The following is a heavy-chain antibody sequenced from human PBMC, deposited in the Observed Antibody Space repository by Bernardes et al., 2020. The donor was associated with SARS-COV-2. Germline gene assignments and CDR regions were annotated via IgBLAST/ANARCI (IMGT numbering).Heavy chain of an antibody. CDR3: TRLDDGGHLGDY. V-gene: IGHV3-73*01. Sequence: GSLRLSCAASGFTFSGSAIHWVRQASGKGLEWVGRIKSKTNNYATAYAASVNGRFTISRDDSKNTAYLQMNSLNTEDTAVYYCTRLDDGGHLGDYWGQGTLVTVSS. CDR1: GFTFSGSA. J-gene: IGHJ4*02. CDR2: IKSKTNNYAT. D-gene: IGHD2-15*01.